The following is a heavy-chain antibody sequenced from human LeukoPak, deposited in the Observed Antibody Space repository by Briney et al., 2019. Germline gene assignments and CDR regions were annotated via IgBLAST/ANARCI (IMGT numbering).Heavy chain of an antibody. D-gene: IGHD3-22*01. J-gene: IGHJ4*02. V-gene: IGHV3-21*01. CDR3: ARDLSYYDSSGEVDY. Sequence: KPGGSLRLSCAASGFTFSSYSMNWVRQAPGKGLEWVSSISSSSSYIYYADSVKGRFTISRDNAKNSLYLQMNSLRAEDTAAYYCARDLSYYDSSGEVDYWGQGTLVTVSS. CDR2: ISSSSSYI. CDR1: GFTFSSYS.